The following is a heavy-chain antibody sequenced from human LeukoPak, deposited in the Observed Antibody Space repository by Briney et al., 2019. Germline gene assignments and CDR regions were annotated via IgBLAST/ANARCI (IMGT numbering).Heavy chain of an antibody. CDR1: GGSFSGYY. D-gene: IGHD4-23*01. Sequence: SETLSLTCAVYGGSFSGYYWSWIRQPPGKGLEWIGEINHSGSTNYNPSLKSRVTISVDTSKNQFSLKLSSVAAADTAVYYCARGRGYGGNSFIYWFDPWGQGTLVTVSS. V-gene: IGHV4-34*01. CDR2: INHSGST. CDR3: ARGRGYGGNSFIYWFDP. J-gene: IGHJ5*02.